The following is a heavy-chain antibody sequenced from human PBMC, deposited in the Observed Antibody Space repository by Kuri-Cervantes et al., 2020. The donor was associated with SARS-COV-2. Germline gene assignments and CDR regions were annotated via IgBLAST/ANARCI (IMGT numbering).Heavy chain of an antibody. CDR1: SYSISSGYY. J-gene: IGHJ4*02. CDR2: IYHSGST. Sequence: GSLRLSCAVSSYSISSGYYWGWIRQPPGKGLEWIGSIYHSGSTYYNPSLKSRVTISVDASKNQFSLKLSSVTAADTAVYYCARGRTGESSRFDYRGQGTLVTVSS. D-gene: IGHD7-27*01. V-gene: IGHV4-38-2*01. CDR3: ARGRTGESSRFDY.